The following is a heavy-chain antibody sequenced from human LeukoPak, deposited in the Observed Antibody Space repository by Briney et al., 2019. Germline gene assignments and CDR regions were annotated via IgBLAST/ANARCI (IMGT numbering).Heavy chain of an antibody. CDR2: INGNGGST. V-gene: IGHV3-43*02. J-gene: IGHJ4*02. CDR3: AQYSGSYPH. CDR1: GFTFDDYA. Sequence: GGSLRLSCAASGFTFDDYAMHWVRQAPGKGLEWVSFINGNGGSTYYADSVKGRFTISRDNSKNSLYLQMNSLRTEDTAFYYCAQYSGSYPHWGRGTLVTVSS. D-gene: IGHD1-26*01.